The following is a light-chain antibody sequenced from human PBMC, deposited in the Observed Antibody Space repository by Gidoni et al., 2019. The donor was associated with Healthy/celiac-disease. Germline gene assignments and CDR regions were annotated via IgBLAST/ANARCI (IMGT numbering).Light chain of an antibody. Sequence: VMTQSPLSLPVTPGEPASISCRSSQSLLHSNGYNYLDWYLQKPGQSPQLLIYLGSNRASGVPDRFSGSGSGTDFTLKISRVEAEDVGVYYCMQARQTPPTFGQGTRLEIK. CDR1: QSLLHSNGYNY. CDR2: LGS. J-gene: IGKJ5*01. CDR3: MQARQTPPT. V-gene: IGKV2-28*01.